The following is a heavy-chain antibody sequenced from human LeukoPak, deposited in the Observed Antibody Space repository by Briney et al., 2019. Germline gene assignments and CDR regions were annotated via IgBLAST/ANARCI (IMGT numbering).Heavy chain of an antibody. CDR1: GGTFSIYA. CDR3: ARENGLYDTWSLLHFDY. CDR2: IIPIFGTA. Sequence: SSVTVSFKGSGGTFSIYAISWVRQAPGQGVEWMGGIIPIFGTANYTQKSQGRVTITADKAKSKDYMELISLRSEDTAVYYCARENGLYDTWSLLHFDYWGQGTLVTVSS. D-gene: IGHD6-19*01. J-gene: IGHJ4*02. V-gene: IGHV1-69*06.